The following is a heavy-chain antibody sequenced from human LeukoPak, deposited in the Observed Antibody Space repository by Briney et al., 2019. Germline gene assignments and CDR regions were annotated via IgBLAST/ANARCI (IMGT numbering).Heavy chain of an antibody. CDR2: IRYDGSNE. CDR1: GFTFSTYG. V-gene: IGHV3-30*02. D-gene: IGHD6-6*01. J-gene: IGHJ4*02. Sequence: GGSLRLSCVASGFTFSTYGMHWVRQAPGKGLEWVAFIRYDGSNEYLDSVKGRFTISRDNSKNTLYLQMNSLKPEDTAVYYCANLARPLDYWGQGALVTVSS. CDR3: ANLARPLDY.